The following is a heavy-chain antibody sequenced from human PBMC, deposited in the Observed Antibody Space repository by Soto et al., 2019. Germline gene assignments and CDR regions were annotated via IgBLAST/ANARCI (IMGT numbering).Heavy chain of an antibody. V-gene: IGHV4-30-4*01. D-gene: IGHD4-17*01. J-gene: IGHJ5*02. CDR3: ARDLFLDYGGPTGWFDP. CDR1: GGSISSGDYY. CDR2: IYYTGST. Sequence: TLSLTCTVSGGSISSGDYYWSWIRQPPGKGLEWIGYIYYTGSTYYNPSLKSRVTISVDTSKNQFSLRLSSVTAADTAVYYCARDLFLDYGGPTGWFDPWGQGTLVTVSS.